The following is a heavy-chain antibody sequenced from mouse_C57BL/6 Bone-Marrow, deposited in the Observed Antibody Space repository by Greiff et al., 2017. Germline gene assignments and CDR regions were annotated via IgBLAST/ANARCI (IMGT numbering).Heavy chain of an antibody. J-gene: IGHJ1*03. CDR2: IYPRDGST. D-gene: IGHD1-1*01. CDR1: GYTFTSYD. CDR3: ARLEFYGSSGDWYFDV. Sequence: VQLQQSGPELVKPGASVKLSCKASGYTFTSYDINWVKQRPGQGLEWIGWIYPRDGSTKYNEKVKGKATLTVDTSSSTAYMDLHSLTSEDSAVYFCARLEFYGSSGDWYFDVWGTATTVTVSS. V-gene: IGHV1-85*01.